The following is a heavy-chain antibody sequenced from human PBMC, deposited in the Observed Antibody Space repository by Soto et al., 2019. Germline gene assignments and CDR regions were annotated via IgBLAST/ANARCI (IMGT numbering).Heavy chain of an antibody. Sequence: SETLSLTCTVSGGSISSGDYYWSWIRQPPGKGLEWVGYIYYSGSTYYNPSLKSRVTISVDTSKNQFSLKLSSVTAADTAVYYCAREVGYYDSSGYPSGYWGQGTPVTVSS. CDR2: IYYSGST. CDR1: GGSISSGDYY. D-gene: IGHD3-22*01. V-gene: IGHV4-30-4*01. J-gene: IGHJ4*02. CDR3: AREVGYYDSSGYPSGY.